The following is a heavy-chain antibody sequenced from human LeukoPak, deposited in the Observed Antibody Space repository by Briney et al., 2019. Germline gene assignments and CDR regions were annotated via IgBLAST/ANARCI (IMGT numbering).Heavy chain of an antibody. V-gene: IGHV3-30*02. CDR2: IRYDGSNK. J-gene: IGHJ4*02. CDR3: ANNYGGNSGIDY. D-gene: IGHD4-23*01. Sequence: GGSLRLSCAASGFTFSSYGMHWVRQAPGKGLEWVAFIRYDGSNKYYADSVKGRFTISRDNSKNTLYLQMNSLRAEDTAVYYCANNYGGNSGIDYWGQGTLVTVSS. CDR1: GFTFSSYG.